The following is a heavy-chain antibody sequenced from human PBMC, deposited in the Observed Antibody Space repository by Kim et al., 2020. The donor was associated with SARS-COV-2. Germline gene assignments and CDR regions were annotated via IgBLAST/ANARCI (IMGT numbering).Heavy chain of an antibody. Sequence: ASVKVSCKASGYTFTTYYMHWVRQAPGQGLEWVGVMNPAAGSTGYARRFQGRVTMTRDTSTSTAYMELSSLTSEDTAVYYCATPPQGAYGGNTPFDYWGQGTLVTVSS. CDR2: MNPAAGST. J-gene: IGHJ4*02. V-gene: IGHV1-46*01. CDR3: ATPPQGAYGGNTPFDY. D-gene: IGHD4-17*01. CDR1: GYTFTTYY.